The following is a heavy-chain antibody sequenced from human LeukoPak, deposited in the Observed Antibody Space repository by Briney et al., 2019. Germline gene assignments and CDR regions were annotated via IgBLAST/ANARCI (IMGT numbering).Heavy chain of an antibody. Sequence: PGGSLRLSCAASGFTFSSYGMHWVRQAPGKGLEWVAVIWYDGSNKYYADSVKGRFTISRDNSKNTLYLQMNSLRAEDTAVYYCARGDVVVVVAAPKRWGYYFDYWGQGTLVTVSS. CDR2: IWYDGSNK. CDR3: ARGDVVVVVAAPKRWGYYFDY. D-gene: IGHD2-15*01. V-gene: IGHV3-33*01. CDR1: GFTFSSYG. J-gene: IGHJ4*02.